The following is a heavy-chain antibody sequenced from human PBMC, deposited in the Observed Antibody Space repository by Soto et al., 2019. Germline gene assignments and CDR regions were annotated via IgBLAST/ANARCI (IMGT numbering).Heavy chain of an antibody. V-gene: IGHV4-30-4*01. D-gene: IGHD3-22*01. CDR2: IYYSGST. CDR1: GGSISSGDYY. Sequence: SETLSLTCTVSGGSISSGDYYWSWIRQPPGKGLEWIGYIYYSGSTYYNPSLKSRVTISVDTSKNQFSLKLSSVTAADTAVYYCARDRTYYYDSSGPGYFDYWGQGTLVTVSS. CDR3: ARDRTYYYDSSGPGYFDY. J-gene: IGHJ4*02.